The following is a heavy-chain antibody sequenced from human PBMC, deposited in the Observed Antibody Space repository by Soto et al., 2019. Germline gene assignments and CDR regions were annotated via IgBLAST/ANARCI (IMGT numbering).Heavy chain of an antibody. CDR2: IRSKANSYAT. CDR3: TRQPSIGYCSSTSCDDAFDI. J-gene: IGHJ3*02. CDR1: GFTFSGSA. Sequence: GGSLRLSCAASGFTFSGSAMHWVRQASEKGLEWVGRIRSKANSYATAYAASVKGRFTISRDDSKNTAYLQMNSLKTEDTAVYYCTRQPSIGYCSSTSCDDAFDIWGQGTMVTVSS. D-gene: IGHD2-2*01. V-gene: IGHV3-73*01.